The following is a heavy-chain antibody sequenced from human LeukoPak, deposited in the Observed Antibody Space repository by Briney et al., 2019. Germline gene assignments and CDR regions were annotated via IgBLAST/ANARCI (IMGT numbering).Heavy chain of an antibody. D-gene: IGHD3-3*01. CDR1: GGSISSYY. CDR3: ARERYDFWSGYEASNWFDP. CDR2: IYTSGST. J-gene: IGHJ5*02. V-gene: IGHV4-4*07. Sequence: SETLSLTCTVSGGSISSYYWSWIRQPAGKGLEWNGRIYTSGSTNYNPSLKSRVTMSVDTSKNQFSLKLSSVTAADTAVYYCARERYDFWSGYEASNWFDPWGQGTLVTVSS.